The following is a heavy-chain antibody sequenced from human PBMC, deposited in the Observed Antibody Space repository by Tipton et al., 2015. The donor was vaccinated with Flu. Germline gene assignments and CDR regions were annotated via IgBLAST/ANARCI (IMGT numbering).Heavy chain of an antibody. J-gene: IGHJ5*02. D-gene: IGHD1-1*01. CDR2: INHSGTT. Sequence: LRLSCAVYGGSSSGYYWSWIRQPPGKGLEWIGEINHSGTTNYSPSLKSRVTISVDTSKKQFSLKLSSVTAADTAVYYCATKDWNRSDWRHHWGQGTLVTVSS. V-gene: IGHV4-34*01. CDR3: ATKDWNRSDWRHH. CDR1: GGSSSGYY.